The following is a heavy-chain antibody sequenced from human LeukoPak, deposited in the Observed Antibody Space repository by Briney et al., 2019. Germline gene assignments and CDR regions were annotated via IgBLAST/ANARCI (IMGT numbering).Heavy chain of an antibody. V-gene: IGHV4-61*02. CDR1: GGSISSGSYY. Sequence: SETLSLTCTVSGGSISSGSYYWSWIRQPAGKGLEWIGRIYTSGSTNYNTSLKSRVTISVDTSKNQFSLKLSSVTAADTAVYYRARAKGNMVRGVIILENPINYFDYWGQGTLVTVSS. CDR2: IYTSGST. D-gene: IGHD3-10*01. CDR3: ARAKGNMVRGVIILENPINYFDY. J-gene: IGHJ4*02.